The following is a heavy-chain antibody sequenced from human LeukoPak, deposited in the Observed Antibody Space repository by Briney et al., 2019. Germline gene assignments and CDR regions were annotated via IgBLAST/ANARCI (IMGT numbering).Heavy chain of an antibody. CDR2: IKSKTDGGTT. J-gene: IGHJ6*03. Sequence: GGSLRLSCAASGFTFSNAWMSWVRQAPGKGLEWVGCIKSKTDGGTTDYAAPVKGRFTISRDDSKNTLYLQMNSLKTEDTAVYYCAKEELDDLYYYYYMDVWGKGTTVTVSS. D-gene: IGHD3-10*01. CDR3: AKEELDDLYYYYYMDV. V-gene: IGHV3-15*01. CDR1: GFTFSNAW.